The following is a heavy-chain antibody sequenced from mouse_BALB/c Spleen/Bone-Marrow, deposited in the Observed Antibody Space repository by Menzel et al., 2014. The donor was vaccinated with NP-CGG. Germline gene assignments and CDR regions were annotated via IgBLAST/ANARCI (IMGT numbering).Heavy chain of an antibody. V-gene: IGHV1-9*01. CDR3: ARGGVRGKDYFNY. Sequence: LEEFGAELMKPGASVKISCKATGYTFSSYWLEWVKQRPGHGIEWIGEILPGSGSTNYNERFKGKATFTADTSSNTAYMQLSSLTSEVSAVYYCARGGVRGKDYFNYWGQGSTLTVSS. D-gene: IGHD2-14*01. J-gene: IGHJ2*01. CDR1: GYTFSSYW. CDR2: ILPGSGST.